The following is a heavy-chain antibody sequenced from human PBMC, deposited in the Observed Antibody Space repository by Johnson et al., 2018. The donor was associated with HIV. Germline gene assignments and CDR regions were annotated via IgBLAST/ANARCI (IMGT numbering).Heavy chain of an antibody. CDR1: GFTFSYYA. CDR2: ISHDGSNK. D-gene: IGHD4-11*01. V-gene: IGHV3-30-3*01. CDR3: ARGGLYIQFLAFDAFDI. J-gene: IGHJ3*02. Sequence: VQLVESGGGVVQPGTSLRLSCAASGFTFSYYAIFWVRQAPDKGLEWVAVISHDGSNKYYADSVKGRFTISRDNSKNTLYLQMNSLRPEDTAVYFCARGGLYIQFLAFDAFDIWGQGTMVTVSS.